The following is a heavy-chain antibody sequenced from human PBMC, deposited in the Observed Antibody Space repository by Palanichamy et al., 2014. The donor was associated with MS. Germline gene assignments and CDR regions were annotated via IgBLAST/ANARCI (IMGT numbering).Heavy chain of an antibody. CDR1: GFTFSSYA. CDR3: AKSGDFWTGHRGWFDP. CDR2: IRGSGGST. Sequence: EVQLLESGGGLVQPGGSLILSCAASGFTFSSYAMNWVRQAPGKGLEWVSAIRGSGGSTSYADSAKGRFTISRDNSKNTLYLQMNSLRAEDTAIYYCAKSGDFWTGHRGWFDPWGQGTLVTVSS. D-gene: IGHD3/OR15-3a*01. V-gene: IGHV3-23*01. J-gene: IGHJ5*02.